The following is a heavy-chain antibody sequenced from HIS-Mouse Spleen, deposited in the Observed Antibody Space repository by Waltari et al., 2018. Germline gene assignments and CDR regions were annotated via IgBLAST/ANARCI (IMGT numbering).Heavy chain of an antibody. CDR3: AREIPYSSSWYDWYFDL. J-gene: IGHJ2*01. D-gene: IGHD6-13*01. CDR1: GCSISSSSYY. V-gene: IGHV4-39*07. Sequence: QLQLQESGPGLVKPSETLSLTCTVSGCSISSSSYYWCWIRQPPGQGLEWIGSIYYSGSTYYNPSLKSRVTISVDTSKNQFSLKLSSVTAADTAVYYCAREIPYSSSWYDWYFDLWGRGTLVTVSS. CDR2: IYYSGST.